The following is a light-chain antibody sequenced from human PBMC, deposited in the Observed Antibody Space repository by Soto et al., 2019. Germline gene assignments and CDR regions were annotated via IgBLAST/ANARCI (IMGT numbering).Light chain of an antibody. V-gene: IGKV3-11*01. CDR1: QSINTF. Sequence: EVLLTQSPATLSVSPGESVTLSCRASQSINTFVAWYQQKPVQAPRLLLYDPSSRAAVVPARFRGRGSGTDFTLTSNSPEPEDVAFYLRQQRSIWPLTFGGGTRVE. J-gene: IGKJ4*01. CDR2: DPS. CDR3: QQRSIWPLT.